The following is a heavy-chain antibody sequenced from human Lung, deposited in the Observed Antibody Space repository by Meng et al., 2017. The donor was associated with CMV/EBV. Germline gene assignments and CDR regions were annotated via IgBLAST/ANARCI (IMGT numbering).Heavy chain of an antibody. CDR2: IRRSGVIR. Sequence: WADPWFNFDASSSPSFRQAHGQGLEWISYIRRSGVIRSYADSVTGRFSISRDNAEKSLFREMSSLRDDDTAVYFCARDSGAVSNFLDTWGQGTLVTVSS. CDR3: ARDSGAVSNFLDT. CDR1: WFNFDASS. D-gene: IGHD3-10*01. V-gene: IGHV3-11*04. J-gene: IGHJ5*02.